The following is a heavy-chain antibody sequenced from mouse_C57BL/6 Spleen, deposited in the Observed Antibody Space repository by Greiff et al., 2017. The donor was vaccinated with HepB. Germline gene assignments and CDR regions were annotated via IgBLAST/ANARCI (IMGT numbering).Heavy chain of an antibody. V-gene: IGHV1-26*01. CDR1: GYTFTDYY. J-gene: IGHJ4*01. CDR2: INPNNGGT. CDR3: ARGSQLGHAMDY. Sequence: VQLQQSGPELVKPGASVKISCKASGYTFTDYYMNWVKQSHGKSLEWIGDINPNNGGTSYNQKFKGKATLTVDKSSSTAYMELRSLTSEDSAVYYCARGSQLGHAMDYWGQGTSVTVSS. D-gene: IGHD4-1*02.